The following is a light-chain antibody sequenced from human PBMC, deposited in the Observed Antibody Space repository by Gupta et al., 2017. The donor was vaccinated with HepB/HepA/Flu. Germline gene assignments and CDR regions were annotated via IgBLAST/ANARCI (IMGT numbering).Light chain of an antibody. CDR3: AAWDVTLNVLV. V-gene: IGLV1-44*01. CDR2: SDN. J-gene: IGLJ2*01. CDR1: SSNIGSKT. Sequence: FVLTQPPSASGTPGQRVTISCSGNSSNIGSKTVSWYRQLPGTTPKLLIYSDNQRPSGVPDRFSGSKSGTSASLAISGLQSDDEADYYCAAWDVTLNVLVFGGGTKVTVL.